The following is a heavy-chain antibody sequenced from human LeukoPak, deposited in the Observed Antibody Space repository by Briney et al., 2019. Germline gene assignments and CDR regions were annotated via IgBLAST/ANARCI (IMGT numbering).Heavy chain of an antibody. CDR3: AKRADSSAHSFDY. Sequence: GGSLRLSCAASGFTFSSYSMNWVRQAPGKGLEWVSYISSSSSTIYYADSVKGRFTISRDNAKNSLYLQMDSLRVEDTAVYYCAKRADSSAHSFDYWAREPWSPSPQ. V-gene: IGHV3-48*04. J-gene: IGHJ4*02. CDR1: GFTFSSYS. D-gene: IGHD3-22*01. CDR2: ISSSSSTI.